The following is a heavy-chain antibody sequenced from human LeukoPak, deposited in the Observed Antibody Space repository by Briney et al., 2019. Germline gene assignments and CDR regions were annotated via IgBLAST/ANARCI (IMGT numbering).Heavy chain of an antibody. Sequence: KPSETLSLTCTVSGGSISSYYWSWIRQPPGKGLEWIGYIYYSGSTNYNPSLKSRVTMSVDTSKNQFSLKLSSVTAADTAVYYCARFHYYDSSGYYNDAFDIWGQGTMVTVSS. D-gene: IGHD3-22*01. CDR2: IYYSGST. J-gene: IGHJ3*02. CDR3: ARFHYYDSSGYYNDAFDI. V-gene: IGHV4-59*12. CDR1: GGSISSYY.